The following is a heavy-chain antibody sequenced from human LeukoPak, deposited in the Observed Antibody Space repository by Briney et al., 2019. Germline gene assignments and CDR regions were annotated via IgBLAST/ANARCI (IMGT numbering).Heavy chain of an antibody. CDR2: IKQDGSEK. J-gene: IGHJ4*02. Sequence: PGGTLRLSCAASGFTFSSYGMSWVRQAPGKGLEWVANIKQDGSEKYYVDSVKGRFTISRDNAKNSLYLQMNSLRAEDTAVYYCARDQIGVVVPAGRGSKVPANFDYWGQGTLVTVSS. CDR3: ARDQIGVVVPAGRGSKVPANFDY. CDR1: GFTFSSYG. V-gene: IGHV3-7*03. D-gene: IGHD2-2*01.